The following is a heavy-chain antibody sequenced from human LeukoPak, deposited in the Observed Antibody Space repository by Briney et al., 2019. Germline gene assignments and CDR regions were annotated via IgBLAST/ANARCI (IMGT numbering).Heavy chain of an antibody. CDR3: ARGGAGWYVSVFDP. CDR1: GDSVSNNGSS. D-gene: IGHD6-19*01. J-gene: IGHJ5*02. CDR2: TYYRTRWYF. Sequence: SQTLSLTCAISGDSVSNNGSSWNWIRQSPSRGLEWLGRTYYRTRWYFDYAVSVRSRATINPDTSKNQFSLQLDSVTPEDTAVYYCARGGAGWYVSVFDPWGQGTLVTVSS. V-gene: IGHV6-1*01.